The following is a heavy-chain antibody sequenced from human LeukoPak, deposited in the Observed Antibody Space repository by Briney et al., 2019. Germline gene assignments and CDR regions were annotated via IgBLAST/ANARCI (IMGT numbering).Heavy chain of an antibody. CDR1: GYPFTGYY. CDR2: INPNTGDT. Sequence: ASVKVSCKASGYPFTGYYMHWVRQAPGQGLEWMGWINPNTGDTNYAQKFQGRVTMTRDTSISTAYMELSGLRSDDTAVYYCARDNDSRDPPHFDYWGQGTLVTVSS. V-gene: IGHV1-2*02. D-gene: IGHD3-16*01. J-gene: IGHJ4*02. CDR3: ARDNDSRDPPHFDY.